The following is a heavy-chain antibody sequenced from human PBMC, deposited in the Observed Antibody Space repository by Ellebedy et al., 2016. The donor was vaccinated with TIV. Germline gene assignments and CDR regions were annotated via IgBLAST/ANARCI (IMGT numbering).Heavy chain of an antibody. CDR3: ARSRGVSY. CDR1: GFTFSSSW. V-gene: IGHV3-7*03. D-gene: IGHD2-8*01. CDR2: IKQDGSEK. Sequence: GESLKISCAASGFTFSSSWMTWVRQAPGKGLEWVANIKQDGSEKYYVDSVKGRFTISRDNAKNSLYLQMNSRRAEDTAVYFCARSRGVSYWGQGTLVTVSS. J-gene: IGHJ4*02.